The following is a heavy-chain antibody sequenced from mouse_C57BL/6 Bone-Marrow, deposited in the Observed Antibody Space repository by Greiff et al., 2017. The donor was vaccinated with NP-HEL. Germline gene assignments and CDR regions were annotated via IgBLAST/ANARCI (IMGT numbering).Heavy chain of an antibody. CDR3: ARRDDYGDWFAY. CDR1: GFTFSDYY. D-gene: IGHD2-4*01. J-gene: IGHJ3*01. V-gene: IGHV5-12*01. Sequence: EVHLVESGGGLVQPGGSLKLSCAASGFTFSDYYMYWVRQTPEKRLEWVAYISNGGGSTYYPDTVKGRFTISRDNAKNTLYLQMSRLKSEDTAMYYCARRDDYGDWFAYWGQGTLVTVSA. CDR2: ISNGGGST.